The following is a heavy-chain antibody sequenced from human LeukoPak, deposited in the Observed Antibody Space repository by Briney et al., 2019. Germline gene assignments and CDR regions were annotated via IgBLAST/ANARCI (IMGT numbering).Heavy chain of an antibody. J-gene: IGHJ4*02. V-gene: IGHV1-46*01. CDR2: INPSGGST. CDR1: GYTFTSYY. Sequence: ASVKVSCKASGYTFTSYYMHWVRQAPGQGLEWMGIINPSGGSTSYAQKFQGRVTMTRDMSTSTVYMELGGLRSDDTAVYYCARGERGTRWELLMDDYWGQGTLVTVSS. CDR3: ARGERGTRWELLMDDY. D-gene: IGHD1-26*01.